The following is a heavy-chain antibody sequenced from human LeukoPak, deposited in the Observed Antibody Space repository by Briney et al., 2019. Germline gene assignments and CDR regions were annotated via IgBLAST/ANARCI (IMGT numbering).Heavy chain of an antibody. V-gene: IGHV4-30-2*01. Sequence: SETLSLTCTVSGGSISSGGYYWSWIRQPPGKGLEWIGYIYHSGSTYYNPSLKSRVTISVDRSKNQFSLKLSSVTAADTAVYYCARFVRYCSSTSCYYFDYWGQGTLVTASS. CDR2: IYHSGST. J-gene: IGHJ4*02. CDR1: GGSISSGGYY. CDR3: ARFVRYCSSTSCYYFDY. D-gene: IGHD2-2*01.